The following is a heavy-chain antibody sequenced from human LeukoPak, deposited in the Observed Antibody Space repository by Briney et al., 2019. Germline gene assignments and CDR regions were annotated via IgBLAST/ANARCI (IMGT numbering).Heavy chain of an antibody. J-gene: IGHJ4*02. D-gene: IGHD3-3*01. V-gene: IGHV4-4*07. CDR1: GGSISSYY. CDR3: ARQSYDFWSGYFDY. Sequence: SETLSLTCTVSGGSISSYYWTWIRQPAGKGLEWIGRIYTSGSTNYNPSLTSRVTMSVDTSKNQFSLKLSSVTAADTAVYYCARQSYDFWSGYFDYWGQGTLVTVSS. CDR2: IYTSGST.